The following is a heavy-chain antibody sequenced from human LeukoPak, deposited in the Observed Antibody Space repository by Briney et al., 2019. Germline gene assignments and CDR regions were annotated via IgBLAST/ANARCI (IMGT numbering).Heavy chain of an antibody. Sequence: GGSLRLSCATSGFTFSSYAMHWVRQAPGKGLEYVSAISSNGGSTYYANSVKGRFTISRDNAKNSLYLQMNSLRAEDTAVYYCARDSSGWSFDYWGQGTLVTVSS. CDR1: GFTFSSYA. J-gene: IGHJ4*02. D-gene: IGHD6-19*01. V-gene: IGHV3-64*01. CDR2: ISSNGGST. CDR3: ARDSSGWSFDY.